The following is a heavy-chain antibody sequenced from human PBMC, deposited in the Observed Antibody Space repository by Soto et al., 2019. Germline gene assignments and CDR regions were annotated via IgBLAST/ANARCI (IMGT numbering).Heavy chain of an antibody. CDR3: ARYLGTMVRGVIFDYYYGMDV. J-gene: IGHJ6*02. Sequence: SETLSLTCTVSGGSISSYYWSWIRQPPGKGLEWIGYIYYSGSTNYNPSLKSRVTISVDTSKNQFSLKLSSVTAADTAVYYCARYLGTMVRGVIFDYYYGMDVWGQGTTVTVSS. CDR1: GGSISSYY. D-gene: IGHD3-10*01. V-gene: IGHV4-59*01. CDR2: IYYSGST.